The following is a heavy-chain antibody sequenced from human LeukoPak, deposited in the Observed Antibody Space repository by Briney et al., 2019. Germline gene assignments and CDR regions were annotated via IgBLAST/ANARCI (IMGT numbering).Heavy chain of an antibody. CDR3: ARVAKFYYGSETYYFFEH. Sequence: GGSLRLSCAASGFTFSDYYMSWIRQAPGKGLEWVSYISSSGSTIYYADSVKGRFTISRDNAKNSLYLQMNSLRVEDTAVYYCARVAKFYYGSETYYFFEHWGQGTPVTASS. CDR1: GFTFSDYY. J-gene: IGHJ4*02. V-gene: IGHV3-11*04. CDR2: ISSSGSTI. D-gene: IGHD3-10*01.